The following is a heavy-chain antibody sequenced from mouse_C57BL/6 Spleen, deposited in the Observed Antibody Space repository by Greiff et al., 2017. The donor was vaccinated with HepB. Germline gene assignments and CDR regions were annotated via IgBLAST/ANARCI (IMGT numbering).Heavy chain of an antibody. J-gene: IGHJ2*01. D-gene: IGHD1-1*01. V-gene: IGHV14-4*01. CDR2: IDPENGDT. CDR1: GFNIKDDY. CDR3: TTYSYYGSSYPLDY. Sequence: EVQLQQSGAELVRPGASVKLSCTASGFNIKDDYMHWVKQRPEQGLEWIGWIDPENGDTEYASKFQGKATITADTSSNTAYLQLSSLTSEDTAVYYCTTYSYYGSSYPLDYWGQGTTLTVSS.